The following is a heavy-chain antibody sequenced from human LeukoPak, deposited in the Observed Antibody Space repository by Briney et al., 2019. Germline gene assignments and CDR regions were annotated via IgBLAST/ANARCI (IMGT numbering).Heavy chain of an antibody. CDR2: VSSNSRSL. CDR1: GFTFSHYD. V-gene: IGHV3-48*02. CDR3: ARVYSSAFPRMDA. Sequence: GGSLRLSCAVSGFTFSHYDMNWVRQAPGKGLEWVSYVSSNSRSLYYANSVKGRFTIFRDNARNSLYLQMNSLRDEDTAVYYCARVYSSAFPRMDAWGQGTTVTVSS. J-gene: IGHJ6*02. D-gene: IGHD6-19*01.